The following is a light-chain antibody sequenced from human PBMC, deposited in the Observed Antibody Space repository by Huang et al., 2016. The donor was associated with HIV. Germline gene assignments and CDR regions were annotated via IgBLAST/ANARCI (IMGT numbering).Light chain of an antibody. Sequence: EIVLTQSPGTLSLSPGERATLSCGASQTVSNNFLAWYQHKPGQAPRLLIYAASSRATGIPDRCSGSGSRRDFNLTISRLEPEDFAVYYCHQYGTSVGTFGPGTKVDVK. CDR3: HQYGTSVGT. J-gene: IGKJ1*01. CDR2: AAS. CDR1: QTVSNNF. V-gene: IGKV3-20*01.